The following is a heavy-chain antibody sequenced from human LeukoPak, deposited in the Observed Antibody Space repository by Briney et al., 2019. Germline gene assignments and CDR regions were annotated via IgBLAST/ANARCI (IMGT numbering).Heavy chain of an antibody. Sequence: GGSPRLSRAPSGFTLSRYAIRWVPQAPPKGLEWVSGLYGDGGTTYYADSVKGRFTISRDNSKNTLYLQMNTQRAQATRLYCCAKDFGDCSGDRWFGIPIDYWGRGTLVSVCS. CDR3: AKDFGDCSGDRWFGIPIDY. CDR1: GFTLSRYA. V-gene: IGHV3-23*01. J-gene: IGHJ4*02. CDR2: LYGDGGTT. D-gene: IGHD2-15*01.